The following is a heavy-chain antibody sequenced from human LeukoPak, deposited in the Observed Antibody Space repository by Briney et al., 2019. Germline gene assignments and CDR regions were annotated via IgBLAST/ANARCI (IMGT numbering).Heavy chain of an antibody. CDR3: ARLVAGNYFDY. D-gene: IGHD6-19*01. Sequence: PSETLSLTCTVSGGSMRNYYWSWIRQSPGKGLEWIGYIYYGGTTKYNPSLQSRVTISLDTSKNQFSLKLSSVTAADTAVFYCARLVAGNYFDYWGQGTLVTVSS. CDR1: GGSMRNYY. V-gene: IGHV4-59*08. CDR2: IYYGGTT. J-gene: IGHJ4*02.